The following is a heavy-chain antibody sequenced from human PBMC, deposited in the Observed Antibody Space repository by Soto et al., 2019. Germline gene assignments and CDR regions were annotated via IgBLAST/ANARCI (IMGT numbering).Heavy chain of an antibody. Sequence: QVQLVESGGGVVQPGRSLRLSCAASGFTFSSYGMHWVRQAPGKGLEWVSVISYDGRNKDYADSVKGRCTISRDNSKNTMYLQLISLSSDDTAVYYCAKDHRRSGTYRYDAFDTWGQGTVVTVSS. J-gene: IGHJ3*02. CDR1: GFTFSSYG. D-gene: IGHD1-26*01. V-gene: IGHV3-30*18. CDR2: ISYDGRNK. CDR3: AKDHRRSGTYRYDAFDT.